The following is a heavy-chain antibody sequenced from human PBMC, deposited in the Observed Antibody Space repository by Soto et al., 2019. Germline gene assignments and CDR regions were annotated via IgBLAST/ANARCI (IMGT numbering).Heavy chain of an antibody. CDR3: ARDRGSSPTGIGWFDP. D-gene: IGHD6-13*01. CDR2: ISVGGGSA. Sequence: GGSLRLSCVASGFTFSDYVMTWVRQAPEKGLEWVSTISVGGGSAYYADSVKGRFTISRDNSKNTLYLQVNSLRTDDTAVYYCARDRGSSPTGIGWFDPWGQGTLVTVSS. V-gene: IGHV3-23*01. J-gene: IGHJ5*02. CDR1: GFTFSDYV.